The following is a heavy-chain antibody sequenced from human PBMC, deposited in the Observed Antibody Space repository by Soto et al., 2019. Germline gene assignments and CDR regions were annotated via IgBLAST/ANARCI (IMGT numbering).Heavy chain of an antibody. Sequence: SETLSLTCTVSGGSISSGGYYWSWIRQHPGKGLEWIGYIYYSGSTYYNPSLKSRVTISVGTSKNQFSLKLSSVTAADTAVYYCAREPLTQAHCSGGSCYQNWYIDLWGRGTLVTVSS. V-gene: IGHV4-31*03. CDR2: IYYSGST. CDR3: AREPLTQAHCSGGSCYQNWYIDL. CDR1: GGSISSGGYY. D-gene: IGHD2-15*01. J-gene: IGHJ2*01.